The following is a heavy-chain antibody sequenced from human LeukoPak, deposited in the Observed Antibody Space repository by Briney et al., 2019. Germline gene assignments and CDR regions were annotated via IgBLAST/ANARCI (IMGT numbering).Heavy chain of an antibody. CDR2: INPNSGGT. Sequence: ASVKVSCKASGGTFSSYAISWVRQAPGQGLEWMGWINPNSGGTNYAQKFQGRVTMTRDTSISTAYMELSRLRSDDTAVYYCARGRISQTNDAFDIWGQGTMVTVSS. CDR3: ARGRISQTNDAFDI. V-gene: IGHV1-2*02. D-gene: IGHD2-15*01. CDR1: GGTFSSYA. J-gene: IGHJ3*02.